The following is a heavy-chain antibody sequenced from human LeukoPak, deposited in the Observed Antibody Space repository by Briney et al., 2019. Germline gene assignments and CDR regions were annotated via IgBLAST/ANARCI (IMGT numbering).Heavy chain of an antibody. V-gene: IGHV3-53*01. Sequence: GGSLRLSCTVSGFTVSSNSMSWVRQAPGKGLEWVSFIFSSTHYSDSVKGRFTISRDNSKNTLYLQMNSLRAEDTAVYYCARADYGDYRSMDVWGKGTTVTVSS. D-gene: IGHD4-17*01. CDR3: ARADYGDYRSMDV. CDR2: IFSST. CDR1: GFTVSSNS. J-gene: IGHJ6*03.